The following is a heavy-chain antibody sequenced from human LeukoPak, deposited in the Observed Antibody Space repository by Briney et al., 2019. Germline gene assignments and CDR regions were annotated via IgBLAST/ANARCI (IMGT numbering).Heavy chain of an antibody. CDR1: GYTFTNYA. V-gene: IGHV1-2*02. CDR3: ARVLFYSSGNKSNRVDY. D-gene: IGHD6-19*01. Sequence: ASVKVSCKTSGYTFTNYAMNWVRQAPGQGLEWMGWINPDSGGTNYAQKFQGRVTMTRDTSIRTAYMELSRLRSDDTAVYYCARVLFYSSGNKSNRVDYWGQGTLVTVSS. J-gene: IGHJ4*02. CDR2: INPDSGGT.